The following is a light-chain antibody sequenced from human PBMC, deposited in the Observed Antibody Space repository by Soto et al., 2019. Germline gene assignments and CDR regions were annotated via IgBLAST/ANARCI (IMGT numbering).Light chain of an antibody. Sequence: EIVLTQSPGTLSLSPGEGATLSCRASQSVSSTYLAWYQQKAGQAPRLLIYGASSRATGIPDRFSGSGSGTDFTLTIRRLEPEDFAVYYCKQYGSSPQTFGQGTKVDIK. V-gene: IGKV3-20*01. J-gene: IGKJ1*01. CDR3: KQYGSSPQT. CDR1: QSVSSTY. CDR2: GAS.